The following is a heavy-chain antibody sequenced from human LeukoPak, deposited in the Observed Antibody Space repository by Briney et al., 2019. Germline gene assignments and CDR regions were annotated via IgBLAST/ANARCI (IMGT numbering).Heavy chain of an antibody. CDR2: ISGSGGST. Sequence: GGSLRLSCAASGFTFSTYAVNWVRQAPGKGLEWVSTISGSGGSTYYADSVKGRFTISRDNSKNTLYLQMNSLRAEDTAVYYCAKDLGYGYIDYWGQGTLVTVSS. CDR1: GFTFSTYA. CDR3: AKDLGYGYIDY. V-gene: IGHV3-23*01. D-gene: IGHD6-13*01. J-gene: IGHJ4*02.